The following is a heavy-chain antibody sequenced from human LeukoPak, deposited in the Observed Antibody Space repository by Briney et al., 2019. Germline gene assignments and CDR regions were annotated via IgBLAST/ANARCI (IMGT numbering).Heavy chain of an antibody. D-gene: IGHD2-15*01. V-gene: IGHV1-18*01. CDR3: ARDVVASKSGYYFYFYLDV. CDR2: INTYNSNT. CDR1: GYTFSNYG. J-gene: IGHJ6*03. Sequence: GAPVKVSCKASGYTFSNYGISWVRQAPGQGLEWMGWINTYNSNTNYAQKLQGRVTMTTDTSTSTAYMELRSLRSDDTAVYYCARDVVASKSGYYFYFYLDVWGKGTTVTVSS.